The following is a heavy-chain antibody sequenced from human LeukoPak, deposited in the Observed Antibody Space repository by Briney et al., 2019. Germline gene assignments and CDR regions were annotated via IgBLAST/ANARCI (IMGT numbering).Heavy chain of an antibody. Sequence: PGGSLRLSCAASGFTFDDYAMHWVRQAPGKGLEWVSGISWNSGSIGYADSVKGRFTISRDNAKNSLYLQMNSLRAEDTALYYCAKERDGYNGPFDYWGQGTLVTVSS. V-gene: IGHV3-9*01. CDR2: ISWNSGSI. CDR3: AKERDGYNGPFDY. D-gene: IGHD5-24*01. J-gene: IGHJ4*02. CDR1: GFTFDDYA.